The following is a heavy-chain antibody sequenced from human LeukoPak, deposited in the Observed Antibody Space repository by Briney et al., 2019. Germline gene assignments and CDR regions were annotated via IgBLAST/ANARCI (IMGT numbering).Heavy chain of an antibody. Sequence: SETLSLTCTVSGGXISSSSYYWGWIRQPPGKGLEWIGSIYYSGNIYYNPSLRGRVTISVDTSKNQFSLNLSSVTAADTAVYYCARFVTGDGAFDIWGQGTMVTVSS. CDR1: GGXISSSSYY. V-gene: IGHV4-39*01. D-gene: IGHD7-27*01. CDR3: ARFVTGDGAFDI. J-gene: IGHJ3*02. CDR2: IYYSGNI.